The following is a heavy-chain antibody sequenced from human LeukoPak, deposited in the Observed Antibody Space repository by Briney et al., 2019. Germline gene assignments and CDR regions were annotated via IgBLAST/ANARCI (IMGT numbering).Heavy chain of an antibody. CDR3: ARGDVDTAMVIVY. CDR1: GYTFTSYA. V-gene: IGHV1-3*03. D-gene: IGHD5-18*01. Sequence: ASVKVSCKASGYTFTSYAMHWVRQAPGQRLEWMGWINAGNGNTKYSQEFQGRVTITRDTSASTVYMELSSLRSEDTAVYYCARGDVDTAMVIVYWGQGTLVTVSS. CDR2: INAGNGNT. J-gene: IGHJ4*02.